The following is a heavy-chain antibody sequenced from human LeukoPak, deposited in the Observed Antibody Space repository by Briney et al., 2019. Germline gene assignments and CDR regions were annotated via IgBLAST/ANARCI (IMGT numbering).Heavy chain of an antibody. V-gene: IGHV3-23*01. CDR3: ARAPSGWSDYWYFDL. CDR2: ISGSGGST. Sequence: GGSLRLSCAASGFTFSSYGMSWVRQAPGKGLEWVSAISGSGGSTYYADSVKGRFIISRDNSKNTLFLQMNSLRAEDTAVYYCARAPSGWSDYWYFDLWGRGTLVTVSS. CDR1: GFTFSSYG. J-gene: IGHJ2*01. D-gene: IGHD6-19*01.